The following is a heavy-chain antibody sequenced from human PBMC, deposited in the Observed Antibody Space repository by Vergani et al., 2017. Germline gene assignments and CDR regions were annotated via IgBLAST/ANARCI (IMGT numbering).Heavy chain of an antibody. V-gene: IGHV3-49*04. CDR2: IRSKAYGGTT. J-gene: IGHJ6*02. Sequence: EVQLVESGGGLVQPGRSLRLSCTTSGVTFGDYTMSWVRQAPGKGLEWVGFIRSKAYGGTTEYAASVKGRVTISRDDSKSIAYLQMNSLRTEDTALYYCAKDISGWPEYYDYYYGMDVWGQGTTVTVSS. CDR3: AKDISGWPEYYDYYYGMDV. CDR1: GVTFGDYT. D-gene: IGHD6-19*01.